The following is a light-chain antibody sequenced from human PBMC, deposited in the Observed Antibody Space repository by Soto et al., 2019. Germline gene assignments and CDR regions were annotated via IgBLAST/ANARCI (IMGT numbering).Light chain of an antibody. J-gene: IGKJ5*01. CDR1: QSISSW. Sequence: DIQMTQSPSTLSASVGDRVTITCRASQSISSWLAWYQQKPGKAPKLLIYKASSLESGVPSRFSGSGSGTEFTLSSSSLQPDDFATYYCQQYNSYSITFGHGTRLEIK. V-gene: IGKV1-5*03. CDR2: KAS. CDR3: QQYNSYSIT.